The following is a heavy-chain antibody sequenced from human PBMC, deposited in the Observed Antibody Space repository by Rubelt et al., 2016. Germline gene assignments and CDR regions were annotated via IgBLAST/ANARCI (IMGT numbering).Heavy chain of an antibody. Sequence: QVQLKESGPGLLKPSGTLSLTCAVSGGSITSSNWWSWVRQPPGKGLEWIGEINHSGGTNYNPSLKSRVTILVDTSKNQFSLTLSSVTAADTAMYYCARYYYDTSGYYHQDWGQGTLVTVSS. V-gene: IGHV4-4*02. J-gene: IGHJ4*02. CDR1: GGSITSSNW. CDR2: INHSGGT. D-gene: IGHD3-22*01. CDR3: ARYYYDTSGYYHQD.